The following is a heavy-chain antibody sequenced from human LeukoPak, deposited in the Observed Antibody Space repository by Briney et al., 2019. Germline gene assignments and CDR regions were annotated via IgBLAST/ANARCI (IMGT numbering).Heavy chain of an antibody. J-gene: IGHJ4*02. Sequence: SETLSLTCAVYGGSFSGYYWSWIRQPPGKGLEWIGEINHSGSTNYNPSLKSRVTISVDTSKNQFSLKLSSVTAADTAVYYCARGLRVATYWGQGTLVTVSS. CDR1: GGSFSGYY. CDR3: ARGLRVATY. CDR2: INHSGST. V-gene: IGHV4-34*01. D-gene: IGHD5-12*01.